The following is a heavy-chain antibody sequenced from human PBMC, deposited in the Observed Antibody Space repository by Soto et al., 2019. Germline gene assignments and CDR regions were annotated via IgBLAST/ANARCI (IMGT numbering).Heavy chain of an antibody. J-gene: IGHJ6*02. D-gene: IGHD5-18*01. Sequence: EVQLVESGGGLVQPGGSLRLSCAASGFTVSTNFMTWVRQAPGKGLEWVSVIYSGGSTFYADSVKGRFTITRDNSENTLYFQMNSPRAEDTAVYYCARAKMQLWPNYYDDGLDVWGQGTTVTVSS. CDR3: ARAKMQLWPNYYDDGLDV. CDR1: GFTVSTNF. CDR2: IYSGGST. V-gene: IGHV3-66*01.